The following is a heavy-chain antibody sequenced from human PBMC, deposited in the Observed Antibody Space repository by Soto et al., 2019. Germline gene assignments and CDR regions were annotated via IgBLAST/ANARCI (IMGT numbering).Heavy chain of an antibody. CDR1: GFSLTTSGVG. CDR2: IYWNGNE. J-gene: IGHJ6*02. V-gene: IGHV2-5*01. CDR3: AHELSGYYYVMDV. Sequence: QITLRESGPTLVKPTQTLTLTCTFSGFSLTTSGVGVGWFRQHPGQGLQWLALIYWNGNERYSPSLNNRVIVTKDTSKNQVILTMTNVDPVDTATYYCAHELSGYYYVMDVWGQGTNVTVSS. D-gene: IGHD2-15*01.